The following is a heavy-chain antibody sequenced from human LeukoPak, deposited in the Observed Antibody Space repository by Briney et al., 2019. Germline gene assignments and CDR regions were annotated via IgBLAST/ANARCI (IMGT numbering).Heavy chain of an antibody. D-gene: IGHD3-22*01. J-gene: IGHJ4*02. CDR2: IVYSGST. Sequence: SETLSLTCAVFGGSFDGYYWTWIRQSPEKGLEWIGEIVYSGSTNYNPSLKSRVTISVDTSKNQFSLKLSSVTAADTAVYYCARGTLYYDSSGYELDYWGQGTLVTVSS. CDR1: GGSFDGYY. V-gene: IGHV4-34*01. CDR3: ARGTLYYDSSGYELDY.